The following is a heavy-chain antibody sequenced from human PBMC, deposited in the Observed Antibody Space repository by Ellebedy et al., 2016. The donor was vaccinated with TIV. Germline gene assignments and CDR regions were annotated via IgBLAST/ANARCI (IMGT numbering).Heavy chain of an antibody. CDR2: ISWNSGSI. Sequence: GGSLRLSXAASGFTFDDYAMHWVRQAPGKGLEWVSGISWNSGSIGYADSVKGRFTISRDNAKNSLYLQMNSLRAEDTALYYCAKDIWVSWRLRGRWWCEGMDVWGQGTTVTVSS. D-gene: IGHD2-21*01. J-gene: IGHJ6*02. CDR3: AKDIWVSWRLRGRWWCEGMDV. CDR1: GFTFDDYA. V-gene: IGHV3-9*01.